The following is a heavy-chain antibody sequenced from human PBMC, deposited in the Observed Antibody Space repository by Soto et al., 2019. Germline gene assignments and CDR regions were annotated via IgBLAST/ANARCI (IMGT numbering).Heavy chain of an antibody. CDR1: GGSISSGGYY. CDR3: AREDLHNWFDP. V-gene: IGHV4-31*03. Sequence: SETLSLTCTVSGGSISSGGYYWSWIRQHPGKGLEWIGYIYYSGSTYYNPSLKSRVTISVDTSKNQFSLKLSSVTAADTAVYYCAREDLHNWFDPWGQGTLVTVS. J-gene: IGHJ5*02. CDR2: IYYSGST.